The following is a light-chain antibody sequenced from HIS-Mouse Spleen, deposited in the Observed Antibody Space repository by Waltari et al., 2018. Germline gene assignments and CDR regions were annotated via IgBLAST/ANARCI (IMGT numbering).Light chain of an antibody. CDR2: GAS. Sequence: EIVMTQSPATLSLSPGERTTLSCRASQSVSSSYLSRYQQKPGQAPRLLIYGASTRATGIPARFSGSGSGTEFTLTISSLQPEDFAVYYCQQDYNLPPAFGGGTKVEIK. CDR3: QQDYNLPPA. J-gene: IGKJ4*01. V-gene: IGKV3D-7*01. CDR1: QSVSSSY.